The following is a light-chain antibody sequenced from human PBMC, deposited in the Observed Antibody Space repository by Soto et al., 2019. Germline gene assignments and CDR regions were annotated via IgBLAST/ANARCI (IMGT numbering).Light chain of an antibody. Sequence: EIVLTQSPGTLSLSPGERATLSCRASQSVSSSYLAWYQQKPGQAPRLLIYGASSRATGIPERFSGSGSETDFTLTISRLEPEDFAVYYCQQYGSSLTWTFGQGTKVEIK. CDR3: QQYGSSLTWT. V-gene: IGKV3-20*01. CDR1: QSVSSSY. J-gene: IGKJ1*01. CDR2: GAS.